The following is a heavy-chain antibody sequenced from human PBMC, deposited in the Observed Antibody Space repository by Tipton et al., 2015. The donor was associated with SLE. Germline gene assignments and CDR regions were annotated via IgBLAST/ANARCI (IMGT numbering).Heavy chain of an antibody. CDR3: ARVPRTFYYDYSGHFDY. V-gene: IGHV4-4*08. CDR2: IYTSGGT. D-gene: IGHD3-22*01. CDR1: GGSISSYY. Sequence: TLSLTCVVSGGSISSYYWSWFRQPPGKGVEWMGDIYTSGGTNYNPSLKSRVTISVDTSKNQFSLKLSSVTAADTAVYYCARVPRTFYYDYSGHFDYWGPGTLVTVSS. J-gene: IGHJ4*02.